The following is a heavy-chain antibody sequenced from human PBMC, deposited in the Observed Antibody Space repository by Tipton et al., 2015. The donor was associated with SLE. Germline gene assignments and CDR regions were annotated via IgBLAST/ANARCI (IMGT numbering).Heavy chain of an antibody. Sequence: QVQLVQSGGGVVQPGRSLRLSCAASGFTFSSYGMHWVRQAPGKGLEWVAVIWYDGSNKYYADSVKGRFTISRDNSKNTLYLQMNSLRAEDTAVYYCAKAPPSYDSSGPLGYWGQGTLVTVSS. CDR3: AKAPPSYDSSGPLGY. D-gene: IGHD3-22*01. J-gene: IGHJ4*02. CDR1: GFTFSSYG. V-gene: IGHV3-33*06. CDR2: IWYDGSNK.